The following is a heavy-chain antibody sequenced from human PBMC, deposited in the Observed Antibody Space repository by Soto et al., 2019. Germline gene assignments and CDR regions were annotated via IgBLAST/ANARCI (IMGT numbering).Heavy chain of an antibody. CDR2: IHYSGSV. D-gene: IGHD2-21*02. CDR3: VREDDGGDRDYYGLDV. V-gene: IGHV4-30-4*01. CDR1: GGSISVEHYH. Sequence: QVQLQESDPGLVRPSQTLSLTCTVSGGSISVEHYHWTWIRQPPGKGLEWIGYIHYSGSVYYNPSLQSRLSMSVDTSKNLVSLKLASVTAADTAVYFCVREDDGGDRDYYGLDVWGQGTTVTVSS. J-gene: IGHJ6*02.